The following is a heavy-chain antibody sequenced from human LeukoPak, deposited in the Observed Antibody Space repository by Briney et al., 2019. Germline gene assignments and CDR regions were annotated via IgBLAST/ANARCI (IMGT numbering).Heavy chain of an antibody. V-gene: IGHV4-59*01. CDR2: TYYSGST. D-gene: IGHD6-13*01. Sequence: SETLSLTCTVSGGSISSYYWSWIRQPPGKGLEWIGYTYYSGSTNYNPSLKSRVTISVDTSKNQFSLKLSSVTAADAAVYYCARDRATNSSSWYSGDYWGPGNPGHRLL. CDR3: ARDRATNSSSWYSGDY. J-gene: IGHJ4*02. CDR1: GGSISSYY.